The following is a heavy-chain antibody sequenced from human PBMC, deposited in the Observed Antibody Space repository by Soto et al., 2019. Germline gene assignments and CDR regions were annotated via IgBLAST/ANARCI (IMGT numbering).Heavy chain of an antibody. CDR2: INHSGST. CDR1: GGSFSGYY. CDR3: ARDPIVVVPAAISLWQKYSYYYGMDF. Sequence: SETLSLTCAVYGGSFSGYYWSWIRQPPGKGLEWIGEINHSGSTNYNPSLKSRVTISVDTSKNQFSLKLSSVIAADTAVYYCARDPIVVVPAAISLWQKYSYYYGMDFWGQGTTVTVSS. D-gene: IGHD2-2*02. V-gene: IGHV4-34*01. J-gene: IGHJ6*02.